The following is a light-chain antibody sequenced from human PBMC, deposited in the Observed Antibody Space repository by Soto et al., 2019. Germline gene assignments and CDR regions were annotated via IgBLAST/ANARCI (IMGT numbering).Light chain of an antibody. Sequence: IQMTQSPSPLSPSVGDGVTITCRASQSIGTWLAWYQQKPGKAPKVLIYDVSSLKSGVPSRFGGSGSGTEFTLTISSLQPDDFATYFCQQYDDYPLTFGGGTKVDIK. J-gene: IGKJ4*01. CDR3: QQYDDYPLT. CDR2: DVS. V-gene: IGKV1-5*01. CDR1: QSIGTW.